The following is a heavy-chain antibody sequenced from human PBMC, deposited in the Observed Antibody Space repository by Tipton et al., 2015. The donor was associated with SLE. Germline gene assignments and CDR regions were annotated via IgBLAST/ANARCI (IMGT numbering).Heavy chain of an antibody. CDR1: GFTFSSQA. J-gene: IGHJ4*02. V-gene: IGHV3-23*01. CDR3: ARDAGSITMTVEAFDY. Sequence: SLRLSCTASGFTFSSQAMSWVRQAPGKGLEWVSRISSSGSSTSYADSVKGRFTISRDNSKNTLYLQMNSLRAEDTAVYYCARDAGSITMTVEAFDYWGQGTLVTISS. CDR2: ISSSGSST. D-gene: IGHD3-22*01.